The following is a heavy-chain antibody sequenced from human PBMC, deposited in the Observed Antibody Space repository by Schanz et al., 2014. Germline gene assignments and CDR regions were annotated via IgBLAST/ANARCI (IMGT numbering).Heavy chain of an antibody. Sequence: EVQLVESGGGLIQPGGSLRLSCAASGYTVSSNYMSWVRQAPGKGLEWVSVIYNGGGGRTYYADSVKGRFTISSDNSKNTVFLQMNSLRAEDTAVYYCVRDTDYHFDYWGQGTLVTVSS. J-gene: IGHJ4*02. CDR3: VRDTDYHFDY. CDR1: GYTVSSNY. D-gene: IGHD4-17*01. CDR2: IYNGGGGRT. V-gene: IGHV3-53*01.